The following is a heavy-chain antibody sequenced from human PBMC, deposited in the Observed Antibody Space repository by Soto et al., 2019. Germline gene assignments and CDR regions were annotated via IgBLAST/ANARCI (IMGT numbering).Heavy chain of an antibody. D-gene: IGHD3-22*01. CDR1: GFTLRNSR. Sequence: PGGSLRLSCAASGFTLRNSRMSWVRQAPWKGLEWVANIKPDGSEKWYVDAVKGRFAISRDNPKNSLFLQMNSLRVEDTGVYYCARGDYYDTSGHFSDAFDIWGQGTMVTVSS. V-gene: IGHV3-7*04. CDR2: IKPDGSEK. CDR3: ARGDYYDTSGHFSDAFDI. J-gene: IGHJ3*02.